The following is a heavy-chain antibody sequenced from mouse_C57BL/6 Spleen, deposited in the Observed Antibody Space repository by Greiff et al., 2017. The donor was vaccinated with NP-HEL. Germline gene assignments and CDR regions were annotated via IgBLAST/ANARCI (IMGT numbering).Heavy chain of an antibody. CDR1: GYAFSSSW. V-gene: IGHV1-82*01. CDR3: ARWIYYGSSYYAMDY. J-gene: IGHJ4*01. Sequence: VQLQQSGPELVKPGASVKISCKASGYAFSSSWMNWVKQRPGKGLEWIGRIYPGDGDTNYNGKFKGKATLTADKSSSTAYMQCSSLTSEDSAVYFCARWIYYGSSYYAMDYWGQGTSVTVSS. CDR2: IYPGDGDT. D-gene: IGHD1-1*01.